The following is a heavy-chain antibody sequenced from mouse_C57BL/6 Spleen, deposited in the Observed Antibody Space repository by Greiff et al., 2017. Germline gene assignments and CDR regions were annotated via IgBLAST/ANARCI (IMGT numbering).Heavy chain of an antibody. CDR1: GYTFTSYT. CDR3: ARSTGYYPDY. J-gene: IGHJ2*01. D-gene: IGHD2-2*01. Sequence: QVQLKQSGAELARPGASVKMSCKASGYTFTSYTMHWVKQRPGQGLEWIGYINPSSGYTKYNQKFKDKATLTADKSSSTAYMQLSSLTSEDSAVYNCARSTGYYPDYWGQGTTLTVSS. CDR2: INPSSGYT. V-gene: IGHV1-4*01.